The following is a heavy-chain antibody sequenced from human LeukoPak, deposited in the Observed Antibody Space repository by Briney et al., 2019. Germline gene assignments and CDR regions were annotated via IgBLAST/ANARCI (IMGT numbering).Heavy chain of an antibody. J-gene: IGHJ4*02. D-gene: IGHD3-16*01. Sequence: PGGSLRLSCAASGFTFSSYWIHWVRQAPGKGLVWVSHINNDGSSATYADSVKGRFTISRDNAKNTVYLQMNSLRAEDTAVYFCARGGVGRFDYWGQGALVTVSS. CDR1: GFTFSSYW. CDR3: ARGGVGRFDY. CDR2: INNDGSSA. V-gene: IGHV3-74*01.